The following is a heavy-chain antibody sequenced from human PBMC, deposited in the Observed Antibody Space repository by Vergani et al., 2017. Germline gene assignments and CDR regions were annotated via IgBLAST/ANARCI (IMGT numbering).Heavy chain of an antibody. CDR3: ARFRVSNYAVNWFDP. D-gene: IGHD4-11*01. Sequence: QITLKESGPVLVKPTETLTLTCTVSGFSLSNARMGVSWIRQPPGKALEWLAHIFSNDEKSYSTSLKSRLTISKDTSKSQVVLTMTNMDPVDTATYYCARFRVSNYAVNWFDPWGQGTLVTVSS. CDR1: GFSLSNARMG. CDR2: IFSNDEK. V-gene: IGHV2-26*01. J-gene: IGHJ5*02.